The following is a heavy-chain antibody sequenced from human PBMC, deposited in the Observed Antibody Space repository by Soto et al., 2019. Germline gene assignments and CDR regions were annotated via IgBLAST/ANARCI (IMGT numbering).Heavy chain of an antibody. Sequence: SETLSLTCTVSGGSISSSSYYWGWIRQPPGKGLEWIGSIYYSGSTYYNPSLKSRVTISVDTSKNQFSLKLSSVTAADTAVYYCASFSSGYYPYYGMDVWGQGTTVT. V-gene: IGHV4-39*01. CDR3: ASFSSGYYPYYGMDV. J-gene: IGHJ6*02. CDR1: GGSISSSSYY. CDR2: IYYSGST. D-gene: IGHD3-22*01.